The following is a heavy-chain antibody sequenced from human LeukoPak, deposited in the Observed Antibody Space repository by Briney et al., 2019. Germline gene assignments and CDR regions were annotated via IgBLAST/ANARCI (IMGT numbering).Heavy chain of an antibody. CDR2: IIPILGIA. D-gene: IGHD6-13*01. Sequence: ASVKVSCKASGYTFTSYAISWVRQAPGQGLEWMGRIIPILGIANYAQKFQGRVTITADKSTSTAYMELSSLRSEDTAVYYCARSRERSSSLEYYFDYWGQGTLVTVSS. V-gene: IGHV1-69*04. CDR3: ARSRERSSSLEYYFDY. J-gene: IGHJ4*02. CDR1: GYTFTSYA.